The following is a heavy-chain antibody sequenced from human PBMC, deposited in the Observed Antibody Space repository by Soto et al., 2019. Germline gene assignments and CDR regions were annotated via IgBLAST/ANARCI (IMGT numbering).Heavy chain of an antibody. CDR1: GGSISSGGYY. Sequence: PSETLSLTCTVSGGSISSGGYYWSWIRQHPGKGLEWIGYIYYSGSTYYNPSLKSRVTISVDTSKNQFSLKLSSVTAADTAVYYCATERYYDSSGYYRFDYWGQGTLVTVSS. CDR2: IYYSGST. CDR3: ATERYYDSSGYYRFDY. V-gene: IGHV4-31*03. D-gene: IGHD3-22*01. J-gene: IGHJ4*02.